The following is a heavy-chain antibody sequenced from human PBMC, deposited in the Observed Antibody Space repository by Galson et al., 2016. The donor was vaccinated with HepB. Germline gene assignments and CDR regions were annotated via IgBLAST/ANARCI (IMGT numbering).Heavy chain of an antibody. V-gene: IGHV3-7*01. CDR3: ARDGSGSIKRRYYFGMDV. D-gene: IGHD3-10*01. Sequence: DSVKGRFTISRDNAKNSLYLQMNSLRAEDTAVYYCARDGSGSIKRRYYFGMDVWGQGTTGTVSS. J-gene: IGHJ6*02.